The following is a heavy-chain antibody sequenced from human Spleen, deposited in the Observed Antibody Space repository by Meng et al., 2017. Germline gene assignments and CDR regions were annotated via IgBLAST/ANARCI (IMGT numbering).Heavy chain of an antibody. CDR2: IIPIFGTA. CDR1: GGIFSNSV. CDR3: ARGLDSSGWYHYFDY. Sequence: KVSCKAPGGIFSNSVVGWVRQAPGQGLEWMGGIIPIFGTANYAQKFQGRVTITADESTSTAYMELSSLRSEDTAVYYCARGLDSSGWYHYFDYWGQGTLVTVSS. D-gene: IGHD6-19*01. V-gene: IGHV1-69*01. J-gene: IGHJ4*02.